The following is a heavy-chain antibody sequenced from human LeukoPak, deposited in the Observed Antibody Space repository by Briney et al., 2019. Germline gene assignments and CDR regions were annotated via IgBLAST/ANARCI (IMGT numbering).Heavy chain of an antibody. CDR3: ARQRYCSSGSCRGMDV. J-gene: IGHJ6*02. V-gene: IGHV5-51*01. Sequence: GESLKISCKGSGYSFTTYWIGWVRQMPGKGLEWMGIIYPGDSDTRYSPSFQGQVTISADKSISTAYLQWSSLEASDTAMYYCARQRYCSSGSCRGMDVWGQGTTVTVSS. CDR1: GYSFTTYW. D-gene: IGHD2-15*01. CDR2: IYPGDSDT.